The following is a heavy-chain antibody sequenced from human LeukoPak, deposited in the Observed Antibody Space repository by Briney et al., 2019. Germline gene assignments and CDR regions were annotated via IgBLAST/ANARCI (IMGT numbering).Heavy chain of an antibody. CDR2: ISGSGGST. J-gene: IGHJ6*03. D-gene: IGHD5-18*01. Sequence: GGSLRLSCAASGFTFSSYAMSWVRQAPGKGLEWVSAISGSGGSTYYADSVKGRFTISRGNSKNTLYLQMNSLRAEDTAVYYCAKDRVDTATHYMDVWGKGTTVTVSS. CDR1: GFTFSSYA. V-gene: IGHV3-23*01. CDR3: AKDRVDTATHYMDV.